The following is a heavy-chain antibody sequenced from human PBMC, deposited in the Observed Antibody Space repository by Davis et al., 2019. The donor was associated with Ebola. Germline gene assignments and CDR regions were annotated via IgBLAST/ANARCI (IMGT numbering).Heavy chain of an antibody. J-gene: IGHJ4*02. D-gene: IGHD3-3*01. Sequence: AASVKVSCKASGGTFSSYAMHWVRQAPGQRLEWMGWINAGNGNTKYSQKFQGRVTITRDTSASTAYMELSSLRSEDTAVYYCARGSYDFWSGYEYWGQGTLVTVSS. CDR2: INAGNGNT. CDR1: GGTFSSYA. V-gene: IGHV1-3*01. CDR3: ARGSYDFWSGYEY.